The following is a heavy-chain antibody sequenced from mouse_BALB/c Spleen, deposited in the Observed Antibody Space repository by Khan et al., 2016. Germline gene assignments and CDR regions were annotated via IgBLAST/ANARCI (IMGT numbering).Heavy chain of an antibody. CDR3: ARSELGFAY. CDR2: ISYSGST. CDR1: GYSITSDYA. V-gene: IGHV3-2*02. J-gene: IGHJ3*01. Sequence: EVQLVESGPGLVKPSQSLSLTCTVAGYSITSDYAWNWIRQFPGNKLEWMGYISYSGSTSYNPSLKSRISITRDTSKNQFFLQLNSVTTEDTATYYCARSELGFAYWGQGTLVTVSA. D-gene: IGHD4-1*01.